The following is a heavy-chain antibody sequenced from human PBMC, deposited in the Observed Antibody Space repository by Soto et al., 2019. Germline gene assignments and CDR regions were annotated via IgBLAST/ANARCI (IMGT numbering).Heavy chain of an antibody. J-gene: IGHJ3*02. CDR3: AKDLTWHHFKWAFDI. V-gene: IGHV1-18*01. D-gene: IGHD1-26*01. CDR2: ISAYNGNT. CDR1: GYTFTSYG. Sequence: ASVKVSCKASGYTFTSYGISWVRQAPGQGLEWMGWISAYNGNTNYAQKLQGRVTMTTDTSTSTAYMELRSLRSDDTAVYYCAKDLTWHHFKWAFDIWGQGTMVTVSS.